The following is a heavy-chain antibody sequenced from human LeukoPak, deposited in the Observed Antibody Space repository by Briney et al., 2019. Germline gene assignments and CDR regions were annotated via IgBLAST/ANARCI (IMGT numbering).Heavy chain of an antibody. Sequence: SVKVSCKASGGTFSSYAISWVRQAPGQGLEWMGGIIPIFGTANYAQKFQGRVTITTDESTSTAHMELSSLRSEDTAVYYCARAGVYSGSYLDAFDIWGQGTMVTVSS. CDR3: ARAGVYSGSYLDAFDI. CDR1: GGTFSSYA. CDR2: IIPIFGTA. D-gene: IGHD1-26*01. J-gene: IGHJ3*02. V-gene: IGHV1-69*05.